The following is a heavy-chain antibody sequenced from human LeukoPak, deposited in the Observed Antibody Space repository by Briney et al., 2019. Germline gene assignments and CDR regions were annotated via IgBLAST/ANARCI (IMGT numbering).Heavy chain of an antibody. CDR3: ARRLTQYDCFDP. V-gene: IGHV6-1*01. Sequence: SQTLSLTCAISGDSVSSNSVTWNWIRQSPSRGLEWLGRTYYRSTWYNDYAVSVRGRITVNPDTSKNQFSLHLNSVTPEDTAVYYCARRLTQYDCFDPWGQEILVTVSS. CDR2: TYYRSTWYN. J-gene: IGHJ5*02. D-gene: IGHD2-2*01. CDR1: GDSVSSNSVT.